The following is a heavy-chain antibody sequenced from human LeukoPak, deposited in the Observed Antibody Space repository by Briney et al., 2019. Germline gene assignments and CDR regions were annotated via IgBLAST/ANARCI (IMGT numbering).Heavy chain of an antibody. V-gene: IGHV3-23*01. J-gene: IGHJ4*02. CDR3: AKGATYYYDSSGYHPVLDY. CDR1: GFTFSSYG. D-gene: IGHD3-22*01. CDR2: ISGSGGST. Sequence: GGSLRLSCAASGFTFSSYGMSWVRQAPGKGLEWVSPISGSGGSTYYADSVKGRFTISRDNSKNTLYLQMNSLRAEDTAVYYCAKGATYYYDSSGYHPVLDYWGQGTLVIVSS.